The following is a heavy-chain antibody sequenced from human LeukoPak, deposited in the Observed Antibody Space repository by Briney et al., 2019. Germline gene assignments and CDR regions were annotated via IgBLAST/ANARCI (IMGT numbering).Heavy chain of an antibody. Sequence: ASGKVSCKASGYTSTSYAMKWVRQAPGQGLGWRGWINTNTGNPAYAQGFTARFIFSFDPSVSTAYLQISSLKAEDTAVYYCARDKQWLDWNWFDRWGQGTLVTVSS. J-gene: IGHJ5*02. V-gene: IGHV7-4-1*02. D-gene: IGHD6-19*01. CDR2: INTNTGNP. CDR1: GYTSTSYA. CDR3: ARDKQWLDWNWFDR.